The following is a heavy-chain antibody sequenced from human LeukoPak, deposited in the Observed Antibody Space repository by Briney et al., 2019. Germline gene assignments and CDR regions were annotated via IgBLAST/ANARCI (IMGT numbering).Heavy chain of an antibody. CDR2: IYSGGST. CDR1: GFTLSSNY. D-gene: IGHD4-17*01. J-gene: IGHJ3*02. CDR3: ARDRQDYGDYGDDAFDI. V-gene: IGHV3-66*01. Sequence: GGSLRLSCAASGFTLSSNYMSWVRQAPGKGLEWVSVIYSGGSTYYADSVKGRFTISRDNSKNTLYLQMNSLRAEDTAVYYCARDRQDYGDYGDDAFDIWGQGTMVTVSS.